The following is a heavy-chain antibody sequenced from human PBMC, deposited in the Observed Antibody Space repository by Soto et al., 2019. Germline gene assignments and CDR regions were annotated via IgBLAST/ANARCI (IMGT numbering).Heavy chain of an antibody. D-gene: IGHD6-19*01. CDR1: SASIISEQR. CDR3: ARSFGWYAIDQ. CDR2: IQHSGST. Sequence: QMQLQESGPGLVKPSETLSLTCAVSSASIISEQRWSWVRQPPGQGLEWIGEIQHSGSTNNNPSLRSRVTMSVYKPKNQFSLNLTSVTAADTAVYYCARSFGWYAIDQWGQGTLVIVSS. V-gene: IGHV4-4*02. J-gene: IGHJ4*02.